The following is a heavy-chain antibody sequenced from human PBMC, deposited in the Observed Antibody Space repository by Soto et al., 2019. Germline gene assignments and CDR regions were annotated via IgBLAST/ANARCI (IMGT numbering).Heavy chain of an antibody. CDR2: TRNKANSYTT. J-gene: IGHJ6*02. CDR1: VFTFSDHY. CDR3: ARGGYCSSTSCYSDYYGMDV. V-gene: IGHV3-72*01. Sequence: GSLRLSCAASVFTFSDHYMDWVRQAPGKGLEWVGRTRNKANSYTTEYAASVKGRFTIPRDDSKNSLYLQMNSLKTEDTAVYYCARGGYCSSTSCYSDYYGMDVWGQGTTVTVSS. D-gene: IGHD2-2*01.